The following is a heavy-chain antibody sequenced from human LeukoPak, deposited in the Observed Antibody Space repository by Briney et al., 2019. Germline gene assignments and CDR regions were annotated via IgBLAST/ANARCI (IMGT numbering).Heavy chain of an antibody. J-gene: IGHJ4*02. CDR2: IYYSGST. D-gene: IGHD3-22*01. CDR1: GGSISSYY. Sequence: SETLSLTCTVSGGSISSYYWSWIRQHPGKGLEWIGYIYYSGSTYYNPSLKSRVTISVDTSKNQFSLKLSSVTAADTAVYYCARATRAYYYDSSGYYDYWGQGTLVTVSS. V-gene: IGHV4-59*06. CDR3: ARATRAYYYDSSGYYDY.